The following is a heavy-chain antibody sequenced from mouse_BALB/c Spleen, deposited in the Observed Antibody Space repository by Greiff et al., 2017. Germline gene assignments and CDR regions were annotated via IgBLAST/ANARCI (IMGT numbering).Heavy chain of an antibody. D-gene: IGHD2-2*01. CDR2: IWGDGST. J-gene: IGHJ4*01. Sequence: VKLMESGPGLVAPSQSLSITCTVSGFSLTSYGVSWVRQPPGKGLEWLGVIWGDGSTNYHSALISRLSISKDNSKSQVFLKLNSLQTDDTATYYCAKQDQIWLRRAMDYWGQGTSVTVSS. CDR1: GFSLTSYG. CDR3: AKQDQIWLRRAMDY. V-gene: IGHV2-3*01.